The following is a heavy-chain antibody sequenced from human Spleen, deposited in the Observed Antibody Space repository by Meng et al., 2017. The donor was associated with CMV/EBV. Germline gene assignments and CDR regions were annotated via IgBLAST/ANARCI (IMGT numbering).Heavy chain of an antibody. CDR2: INPNSGGT. CDR1: GYTFTGYY. D-gene: IGHD6-6*01. V-gene: IGHV1-2*02. CDR3: AKSSSSSYYFGMDF. J-gene: IGHJ6*02. Sequence: ASVKVSCKASGYTFTGYYMHWVRQAPGQGLEWMGWINPNSGGTNYAQKFQGRVTITTDESTSTAYMELSSLRSEDTAVYYCAKSSSSSYYFGMDFWGQGTTVTVSS.